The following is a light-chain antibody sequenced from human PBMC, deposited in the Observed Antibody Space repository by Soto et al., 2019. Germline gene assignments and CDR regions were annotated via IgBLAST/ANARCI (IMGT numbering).Light chain of an antibody. J-gene: IGKJ5*01. Sequence: EIVLTQSPGTLSLSPGERATLSCSASQSVSSIYVAWYQQKPGQAPRLLIYGASSRATGIPDRFSGSASGTDFTLTISRLEPEDFAVYYCQQYGSSPSVTFGQGTRLEIK. CDR2: GAS. V-gene: IGKV3-20*01. CDR1: QSVSSIY. CDR3: QQYGSSPSVT.